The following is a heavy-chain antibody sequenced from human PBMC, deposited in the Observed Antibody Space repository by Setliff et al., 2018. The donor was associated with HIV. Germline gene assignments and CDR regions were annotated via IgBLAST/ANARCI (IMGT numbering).Heavy chain of an antibody. CDR3: AKSGFGVVALGINNWFDP. CDR2: IYGGAST. CDR1: GFTVSSDY. V-gene: IGHV3-53*01. Sequence: GGSLRLSCAASGFTVSSDYMSWVRQAPGKGLEWLSTIYGGASTYYADSVKGRFTISRDKSKNTLYLQMNSLRAEDTAVYFCAKSGFGVVALGINNWFDPWGQGTLVTVSS. D-gene: IGHD3-10*01. J-gene: IGHJ5*02.